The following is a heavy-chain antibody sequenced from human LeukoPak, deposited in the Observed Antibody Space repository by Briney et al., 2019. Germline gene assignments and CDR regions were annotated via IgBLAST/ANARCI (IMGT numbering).Heavy chain of an antibody. J-gene: IGHJ4*02. CDR2: IFFTGTT. D-gene: IGHD3-10*01. CDR3: ARGSRYYYGSGSYCDY. CDR1: GASISSNNW. Sequence: SGTLSLTCAVSGASISSNNWGSWVRQPPGKGLEWIGEIFFTGTTTYNPSLKSRVSMSLDKSKNQFSLKLSSVTAADTAVYYCARGSRYYYGSGSYCDYWGQGTLVTVSS. V-gene: IGHV4-4*02.